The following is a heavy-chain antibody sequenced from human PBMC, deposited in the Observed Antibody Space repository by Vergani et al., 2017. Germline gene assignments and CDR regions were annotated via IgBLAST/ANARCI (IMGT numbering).Heavy chain of an antibody. V-gene: IGHV4-31*03. Sequence: QVQLQESGPGLVKPSQTLSLTCTVSGGSISSGGYYWSWIRQHPGKGLEWIGEINQSGSTNYNPSLKSRVTISVDTSKNQFSLKLSSVTAADTAVYYCARRRGISLAVWGMDVWGQGTTVTVSS. CDR2: INQSGST. CDR3: ARRRGISLAVWGMDV. J-gene: IGHJ6*02. D-gene: IGHD2-15*01. CDR1: GGSISSGGYY.